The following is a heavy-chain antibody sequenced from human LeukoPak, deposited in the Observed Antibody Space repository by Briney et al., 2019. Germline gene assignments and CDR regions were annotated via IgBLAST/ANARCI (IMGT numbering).Heavy chain of an antibody. V-gene: IGHV3-23*01. CDR1: GCTFSSYA. CDR2: ISSGGSGT. D-gene: IGHD6-19*01. Sequence: GGSLRLSCPTSGCTFSSYAMSWVRQAPGKGLEWVSSISSGGSGTYYADSVKGRFTISRDKSKNTLYLQMNSLRAEDTAAYYCAKRDSSGWYSLDYWGQGTLVTVS. CDR3: AKRDSSGWYSLDY. J-gene: IGHJ4*02.